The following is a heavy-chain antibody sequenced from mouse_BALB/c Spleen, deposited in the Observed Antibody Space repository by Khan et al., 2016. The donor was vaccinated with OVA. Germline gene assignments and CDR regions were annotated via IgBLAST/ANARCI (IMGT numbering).Heavy chain of an antibody. Sequence: QVQLQQSGAELARPGASVKLSCKASGYTFTDYYINWVKQRTGQGLEWIGEISPGSGDTYYNERFKGKATLTADKSSSTAYMQLSSLPSEASAVYFCARRNYFGDTFAYWGQGTLVTVSA. J-gene: IGHJ3*01. CDR1: GYTFTDYY. D-gene: IGHD1-2*01. CDR2: ISPGSGDT. V-gene: IGHV1-77*01. CDR3: ARRNYFGDTFAY.